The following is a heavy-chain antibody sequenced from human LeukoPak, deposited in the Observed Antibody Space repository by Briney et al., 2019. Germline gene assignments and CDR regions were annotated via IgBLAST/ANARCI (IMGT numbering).Heavy chain of an antibody. Sequence: TLSLTCTVSGGSISSGDYYWSWIRQPPGKGLEWIGYIYNSGNTYYNPSLKSRVTISGDTSKNQFSLKLTSVTAADTALYYCARDGRRITPIAWGQGTPVTVSS. CDR2: IYNSGNT. CDR1: GGSISSGDYY. CDR3: ARDGRRITPIA. J-gene: IGHJ4*02. D-gene: IGHD3-3*01. V-gene: IGHV4-30-4*08.